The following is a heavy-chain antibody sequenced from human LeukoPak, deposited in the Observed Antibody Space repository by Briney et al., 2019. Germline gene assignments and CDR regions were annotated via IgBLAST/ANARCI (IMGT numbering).Heavy chain of an antibody. D-gene: IGHD6-6*01. Sequence: GGSLRLSCAASGFTFSSYAMSWVRQAPGKGLEWVSAISGSGGSTYYADSVKGRFTISRDNSKNTLYLQMNSLRAEDTAVYYCARAARPPCYYYGMDVWGQGTTVTVSS. CDR1: GFTFSSYA. CDR3: ARAARPPCYYYGMDV. V-gene: IGHV3-23*01. CDR2: ISGSGGST. J-gene: IGHJ6*02.